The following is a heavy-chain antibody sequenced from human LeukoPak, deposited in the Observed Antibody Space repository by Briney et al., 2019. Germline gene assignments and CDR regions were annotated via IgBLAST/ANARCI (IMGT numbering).Heavy chain of an antibody. V-gene: IGHV3-53*01. CDR2: IYSGGST. CDR3: ARASGSSEFDY. Sequence: PAGSLRLSCPASGFTVRNNYMSWVRQAPGKGREWVSVIYSGGSTYYAVSVKGRFPISRDNTKNTLYLQMSSQRAEDTAVYYCARASGSSEFDYWGQGTLVTVSS. D-gene: IGHD6-6*01. CDR1: GFTVRNNY. J-gene: IGHJ4*02.